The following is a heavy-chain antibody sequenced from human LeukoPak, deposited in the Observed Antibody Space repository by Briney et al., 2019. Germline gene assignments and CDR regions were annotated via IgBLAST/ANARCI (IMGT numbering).Heavy chain of an antibody. CDR2: IYYSGST. V-gene: IGHV4-59*12. J-gene: IGHJ6*03. CDR3: ARDRKYYYHMDV. CDR1: GDSISSYF. Sequence: TSETLSLTCTVSGDSISSYFWSWIRQPPGKGLEWIGYIYYSGSTNYNPSLKTRVTISVDTSKNQFSLNLTSLTAADTAVYYCARDRKYYYHMDVWGKGTTVTVSS. D-gene: IGHD1-14*01.